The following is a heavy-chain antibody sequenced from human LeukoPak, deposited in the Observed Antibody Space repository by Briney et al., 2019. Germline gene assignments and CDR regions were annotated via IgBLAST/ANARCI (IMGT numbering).Heavy chain of an antibody. J-gene: IGHJ6*03. CDR2: YHIGNT. CDR1: GVSIRGDTYY. Sequence: SETLSLTCTVSGVSIRGDTYYWGWISQPPGKGLEWIGNYHIGNTYYNPSLKSRVTISEDTSKNQFSLRVNSVTAADTAVYYCARLWDSTGLYFYYYMDVRGEGTTVTVSS. V-gene: IGHV4-39*01. CDR3: ARLWDSTGLYFYYYMDV. D-gene: IGHD6-19*01.